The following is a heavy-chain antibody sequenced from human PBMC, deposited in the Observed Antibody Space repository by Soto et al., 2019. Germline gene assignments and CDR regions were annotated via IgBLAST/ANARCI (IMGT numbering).Heavy chain of an antibody. Sequence: QITLKESGPTLAKPTQTLTLTCTFSGFSLSTSRVGVGWIRQPPGKALEWLAVIYWYDATTYRPSLKSRLTSTKDSSKNHVALTMTNMCHVDTARYYCAPAYGGRPLHWGQGILVTVSS. J-gene: IGHJ4*02. D-gene: IGHD1-26*01. CDR2: IYWYDAT. V-gene: IGHV2-5*01. CDR3: APAYGGRPLH. CDR1: GFSLSTSRVG.